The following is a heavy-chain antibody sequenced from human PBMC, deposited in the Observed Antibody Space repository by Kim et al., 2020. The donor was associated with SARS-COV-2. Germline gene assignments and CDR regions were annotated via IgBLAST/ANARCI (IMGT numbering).Heavy chain of an antibody. D-gene: IGHD1-20*01. Sequence: GGSLRLSCAASGFTFSSYTMSWVRQAPGKGLEWVSRISGGTDTTSSADSASGRFTISRANYKTTMTLHMQSQSAEDKDVAICSKLTGGARVDYWGQGTL. CDR2: ISGGTDTT. J-gene: IGHJ4*02. CDR3: SKLTGGARVDY. CDR1: GFTFSSYT. V-gene: IGHV3-23*01.